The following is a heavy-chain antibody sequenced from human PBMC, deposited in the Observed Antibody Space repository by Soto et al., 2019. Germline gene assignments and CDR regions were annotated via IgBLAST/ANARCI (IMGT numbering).Heavy chain of an antibody. J-gene: IGHJ5*02. Sequence: PGGSLRLSCVASGITFSDYAITWVRQTPEKGLEYISSITSRGFTRYADSVEGRFTVSRDNSRNTMSLQMSSLRVDDTAIYYCGRDPNGDHVGAYWFDPWGQGTLVTVSS. CDR3: GRDPNGDHVGAYWFDP. V-gene: IGHV3-23*01. CDR2: ITSRGFT. CDR1: GITFSDYA. D-gene: IGHD4-17*01.